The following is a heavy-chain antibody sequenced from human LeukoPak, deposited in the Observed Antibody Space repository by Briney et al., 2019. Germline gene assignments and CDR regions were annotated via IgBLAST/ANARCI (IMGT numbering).Heavy chain of an antibody. V-gene: IGHV3-49*03. CDR3: SRVSTSGSYGRFDALHI. D-gene: IGHD6-19*01. CDR2: IRSKVYGGTT. Sequence: GGSLRLSCRTSGYTFGDYALSWFRQAPGKGLEWVGFIRSKVYGGTTEYAASVKGRVIISRDDSESIAYLQMNSLKIEDTAMYYCSRVSTSGSYGRFDALHIWSQGTMVTVSS. J-gene: IGHJ3*02. CDR1: GYTFGDYA.